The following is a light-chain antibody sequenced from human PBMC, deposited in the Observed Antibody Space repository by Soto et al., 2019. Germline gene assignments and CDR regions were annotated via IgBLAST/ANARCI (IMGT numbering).Light chain of an antibody. J-gene: IGLJ2*01. CDR3: AAWDDTLSGLV. CDR1: SSNIGSSY. CDR2: RAD. V-gene: IGLV1-47*01. Sequence: QSVLTQPPSASGTPGQTVTISCSGGSSNIGSSYVYWYQQLPGTAPRLLMYRADQRPSGVPDRFSGSKSGTSASLAISGLRSEDEADYYCAAWDDTLSGLVFGGGTKLTV.